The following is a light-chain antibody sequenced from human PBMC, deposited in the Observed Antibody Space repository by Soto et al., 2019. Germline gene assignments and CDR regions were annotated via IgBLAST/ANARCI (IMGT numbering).Light chain of an antibody. CDR1: QDIRDD. CDR2: DAS. Sequence: AIRMAQSPSSLSASVGDRVTITCRASQDIRDDLGWYQQKSGKTPKLLIYDASTLESGVPSRFSGSRSGTEFTLTISSLQPEDFGTYYCLQDYNFPQTFGQGTKVEIK. J-gene: IGKJ1*01. CDR3: LQDYNFPQT. V-gene: IGKV1-6*01.